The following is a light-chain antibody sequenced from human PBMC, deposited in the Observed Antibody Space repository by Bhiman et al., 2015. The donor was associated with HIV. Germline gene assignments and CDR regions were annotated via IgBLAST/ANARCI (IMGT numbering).Light chain of an antibody. CDR3: ISYTSSITWV. CDR2: GNS. CDR1: SSNIGAGHD. V-gene: IGLV1-40*01. J-gene: IGLJ3*02. Sequence: QLVLTQPPSVSGAPGQRVTISCTGSSSNIGAGHDVHWYQQVPGTAPKLLMYGNSNRPSGVPDRFSGSKSGTSASLAITGLQAEDEADYYCISYTSSITWVFGGGTKLTVL.